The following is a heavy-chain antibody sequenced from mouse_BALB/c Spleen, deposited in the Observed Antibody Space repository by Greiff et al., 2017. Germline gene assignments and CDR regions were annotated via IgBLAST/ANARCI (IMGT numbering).Heavy chain of an antibody. D-gene: IGHD2-4*01. J-gene: IGHJ3*01. CDR1: GYSITSGYY. CDR3: ARDHYYEGLWFAY. CDR2: ISYDGSN. Sequence: EVKLVESGPGLVKPSQSLSLTCSVTGYSITSGYYWNWIRQFPGNTLEWMGYISYDGSNNYNPSLKNRISITRDTSKNQFFLKLNSVTTEDTATYYCARDHYYEGLWFAYWGQGTLVTVSA. V-gene: IGHV3-6*02.